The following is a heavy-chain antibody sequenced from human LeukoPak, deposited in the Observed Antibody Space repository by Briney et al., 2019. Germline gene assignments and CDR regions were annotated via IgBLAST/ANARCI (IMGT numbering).Heavy chain of an antibody. D-gene: IGHD3-10*01. CDR1: GGSISSYY. V-gene: IGHV4-59*01. Sequence: SETLSLTCTVSGGSISSYYWSWIRQPPGKGLEWIGYIYYSGSTNYNPSLKSRVTISVDTSKNPFSLKLSSVSAADTAVYYCARGGVLGERTYGVPFDYWGQGTLVTVSS. CDR3: ARGGVLGERTYGVPFDY. CDR2: IYYSGST. J-gene: IGHJ4*02.